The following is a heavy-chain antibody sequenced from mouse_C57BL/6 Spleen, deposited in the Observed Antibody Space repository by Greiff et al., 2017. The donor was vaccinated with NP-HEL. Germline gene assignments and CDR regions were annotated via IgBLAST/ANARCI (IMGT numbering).Heavy chain of an antibody. V-gene: IGHV1-26*01. Sequence: VHVKQSGPELVKPGASVKISCKASGYTFTDYYMNWVKQSHGKSLEWIGDINPNNGGTSYNQKFKGKATLTVDKSSSTAYMELRSLTSEDSAVYYCARSGGLRRFAYWGQGTLVTVSA. CDR3: ARSGGLRRFAY. CDR1: GYTFTDYY. D-gene: IGHD2-4*01. CDR2: INPNNGGT. J-gene: IGHJ3*01.